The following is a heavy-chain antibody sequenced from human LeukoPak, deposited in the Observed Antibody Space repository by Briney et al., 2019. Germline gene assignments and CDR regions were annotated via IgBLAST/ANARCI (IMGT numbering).Heavy chain of an antibody. D-gene: IGHD6-13*01. Sequence: PSETLSLTCTVSGVSMSSFYWSWIRQPAGKGLEWIGRIYTSGSTNSNSNPSLKSRVTMSADTSKNQFSLNLPSVTAADTAVYYCARYRHIAAAGPYWYFDLWGRGTLVTVSS. CDR1: GVSMSSFY. J-gene: IGHJ2*01. CDR2: IYTSGSTNS. CDR3: ARYRHIAAAGPYWYFDL. V-gene: IGHV4-4*07.